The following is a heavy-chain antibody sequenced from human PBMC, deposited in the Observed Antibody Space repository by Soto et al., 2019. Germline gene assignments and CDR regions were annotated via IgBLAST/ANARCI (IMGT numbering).Heavy chain of an antibody. V-gene: IGHV1-3*01. Sequence: QVQLVQSGAEVKKPGASVKVSCKASGYTFTSYAMHWVRQAPGQRLEWMGWSNAGNGNTKYSQKFQGRVTITRDTSASTAYMELSSLRSEDTAVYYCARGPELNWFDPWGQGTLVTVSS. D-gene: IGHD1-26*01. CDR2: SNAGNGNT. J-gene: IGHJ5*02. CDR1: GYTFTSYA. CDR3: ARGPELNWFDP.